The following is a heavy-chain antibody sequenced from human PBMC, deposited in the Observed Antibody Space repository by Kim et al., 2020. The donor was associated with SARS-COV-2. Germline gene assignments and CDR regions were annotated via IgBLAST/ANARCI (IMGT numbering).Heavy chain of an antibody. CDR3: AKRAGGAGYFEY. J-gene: IGHJ4*02. D-gene: IGHD3-10*01. V-gene: IGHV3-23*01. Sequence: DADPVKGRFNTSRDNSKNTWYLEMNSLGAEDTALYYCAKRAGGAGYFEYWGQGTLVTVSS.